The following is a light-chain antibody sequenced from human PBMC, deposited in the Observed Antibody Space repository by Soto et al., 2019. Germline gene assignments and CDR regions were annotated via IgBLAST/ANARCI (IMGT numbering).Light chain of an antibody. V-gene: IGLV1-44*01. CDR2: GHN. CDR3: ATWDDNVNGWV. CDR1: NSNIGSNT. J-gene: IGLJ3*02. Sequence: QSVLTQPPSASGTPGQRVTISCSGSNSNIGSNTVNWYQQLPGTAPKLLIYGHNQRPSRIPDRFSGSKSGTSASLAISGLQSGDEADYHCATWDDNVNGWVFGGGTKLTVL.